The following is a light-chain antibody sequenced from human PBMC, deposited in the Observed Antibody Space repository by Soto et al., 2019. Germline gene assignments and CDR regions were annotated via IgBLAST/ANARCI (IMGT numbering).Light chain of an antibody. Sequence: EIVLTQSPGTLSLSPGERATLSCRASQSVSSSYLAWYQQKPGQAPRLLIYGASSRATGIPDRFSGSGSGTDFTLTIIRLEPEDFAVYYCHQYGSSPWPVGQGTKVDIX. CDR1: QSVSSSY. J-gene: IGKJ1*01. CDR2: GAS. CDR3: HQYGSSPWP. V-gene: IGKV3-20*01.